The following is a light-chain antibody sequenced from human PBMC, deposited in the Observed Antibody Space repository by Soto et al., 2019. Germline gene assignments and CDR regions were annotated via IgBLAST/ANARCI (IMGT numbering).Light chain of an antibody. J-gene: IGLJ1*01. V-gene: IGLV2-14*01. CDR2: EVS. Sequence: QSALTQPASVSGSPGQSITISCTGTSSDVGGYKYVSWYQHHPGKAPKLMIYEVSNRPSGVSHRFSGSKFGNTASLTISGLQAGDEGDYFCSSYTSSGSLYVFGTGTKVTVL. CDR3: SSYTSSGSLYV. CDR1: SSDVGGYKY.